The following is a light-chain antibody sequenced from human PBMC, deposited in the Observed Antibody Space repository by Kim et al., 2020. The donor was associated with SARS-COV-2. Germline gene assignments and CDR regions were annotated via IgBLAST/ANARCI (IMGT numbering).Light chain of an antibody. CDR3: CSYAGTYTWV. V-gene: IGLV2-11*01. Sequence: QSALTQPHSVSGSPGQSVTISCIGTSSDVGNYDYVSWYQQHPGKAPKLMIYDVSKRPSGVPDRFSGSKSGNTASLTISGLQAEDEADYYCCSYAGTYTWVFGGGTQLTVL. CDR1: SSDVGNYDY. CDR2: DVS. J-gene: IGLJ2*01.